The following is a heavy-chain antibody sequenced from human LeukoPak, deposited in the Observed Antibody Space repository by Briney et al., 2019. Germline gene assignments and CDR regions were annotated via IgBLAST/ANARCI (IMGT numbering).Heavy chain of an antibody. CDR1: GGSFSGYY. CDR2: INHSGST. CDR3: ARGRSKLGYCSSTSCYTLANYFDY. Sequence: SETLSLTCAVYGGSFSGYYWSWIRQPPGKGLEWIGEINHSGSTNYNPSLKSRVTISVDTSKNQFSLKLSSVTAADTAVYYCARGRSKLGYCSSTSCYTLANYFDYWGQGTLVTVSS. D-gene: IGHD2-2*02. J-gene: IGHJ4*02. V-gene: IGHV4-34*01.